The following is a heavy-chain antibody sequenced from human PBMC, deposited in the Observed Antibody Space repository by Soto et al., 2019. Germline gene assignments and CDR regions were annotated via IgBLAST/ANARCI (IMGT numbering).Heavy chain of an antibody. Sequence: GASVKVSCKASGYTFTSYAMHWVRQAPGQRLEWMGWINAGNGNTKYSQKFQGRVTITRDTSASTAYMELSSLRSEDTAVYYCAREQYYYDSSGYYINDAFDIWGQGTMVTVSS. CDR3: AREQYYYDSSGYYINDAFDI. V-gene: IGHV1-3*01. J-gene: IGHJ3*02. CDR1: GYTFTSYA. CDR2: INAGNGNT. D-gene: IGHD3-22*01.